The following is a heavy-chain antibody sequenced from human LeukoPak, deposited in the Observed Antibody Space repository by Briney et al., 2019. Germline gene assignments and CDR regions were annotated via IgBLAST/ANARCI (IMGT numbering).Heavy chain of an antibody. CDR3: ARNYGSGSYREGFDY. Sequence: PSQTLSLTCTASGGSISSGGYYWSWIRQHPGKGLEWIGYIYYSGSTYYNPSLKSRVTISVDTSKNQFSLKLSSVTAADTAVYYCARNYGSGSYREGFDYWGQGTLVTVSS. V-gene: IGHV4-31*03. CDR2: IYYSGST. D-gene: IGHD3-10*01. J-gene: IGHJ4*02. CDR1: GGSISSGGYY.